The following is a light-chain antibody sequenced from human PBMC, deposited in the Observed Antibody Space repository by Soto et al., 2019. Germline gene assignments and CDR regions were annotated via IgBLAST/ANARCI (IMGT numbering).Light chain of an antibody. J-gene: IGKJ2*01. CDR3: QQYGSSPMYT. CDR1: QSVSSSY. CDR2: GAS. Sequence: EIVLTQSPGTLSLSPGERATLSCRASQSVSSSYLAWYQQKPGQAPRLLIYGASSRATGIPDRFSGSGSGTDFTLTISRLEPEDFALYYCQQYGSSPMYTFGKGTKLEIK. V-gene: IGKV3-20*01.